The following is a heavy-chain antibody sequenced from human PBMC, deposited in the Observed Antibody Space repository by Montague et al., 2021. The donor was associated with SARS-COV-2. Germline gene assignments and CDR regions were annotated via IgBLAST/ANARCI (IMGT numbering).Heavy chain of an antibody. D-gene: IGHD3-9*01. J-gene: IGHJ6*02. Sequence: SLRLSCAASGFTFSSYGMHWVRQAPGKGLEWVAVISYDGSNKYYADSVKGRFTISRDNSKNTLYLQMNSLRAEDTAVYYCTRDPKYYDILTGYLIARGYYYYYGMDVWGQGTTDTVSS. V-gene: IGHV3-33*05. CDR1: GFTFSSYG. CDR3: TRDPKYYDILTGYLIARGYYYYYGMDV. CDR2: ISYDGSNK.